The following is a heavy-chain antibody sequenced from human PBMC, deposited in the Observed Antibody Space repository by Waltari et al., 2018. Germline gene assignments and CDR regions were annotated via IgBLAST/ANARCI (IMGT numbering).Heavy chain of an antibody. CDR2: IWYDGSNK. CDR1: GFTFSSYG. D-gene: IGHD3-16*02. V-gene: IGHV3-33*01. CDR3: ARGRSDYVWGSYRTNDAFDI. Sequence: QVQLVESGGGVVQPGRSLRLSCAASGFTFSSYGMHWVRQAPGKGLEWVAVIWYDGSNKDYADAVKGRFTISRDNSKNTLYLQMNSLRAEDTAVYYCARGRSDYVWGSYRTNDAFDIWGQGTMVTVSS. J-gene: IGHJ3*02.